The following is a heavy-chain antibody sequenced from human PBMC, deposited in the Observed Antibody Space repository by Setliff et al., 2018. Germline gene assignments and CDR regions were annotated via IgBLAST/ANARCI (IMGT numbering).Heavy chain of an antibody. CDR1: GYTFTAYD. Sequence: GASVKVSCKASGYTFTAYDIVWVRQATGQGLEWMGWMNPNSGRTGYPQKFQGRVTMTRNTSISTAYLELNTLRSDDTAVYYCARERYFDYWGQGTLVTVS. CDR2: MNPNSGRT. J-gene: IGHJ4*02. V-gene: IGHV1-8*02. CDR3: ARERYFDY.